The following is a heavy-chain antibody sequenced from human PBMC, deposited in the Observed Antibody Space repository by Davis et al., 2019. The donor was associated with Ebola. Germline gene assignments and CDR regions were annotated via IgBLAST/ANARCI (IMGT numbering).Heavy chain of an antibody. CDR1: GFTFSGSA. CDR3: TSTTVEEDY. D-gene: IGHD1-14*01. CDR2: IRSKANSYAT. J-gene: IGHJ4*02. Sequence: GESLKISCAASGFTFSGSAMHWVRPASGKGLEWVGRIRSKANSYATAYAASVKGRFTISRDDSKNTAYLQMNSLKTEDTAVYYCTSTTVEEDYWGQGTLVTVSS. V-gene: IGHV3-73*01.